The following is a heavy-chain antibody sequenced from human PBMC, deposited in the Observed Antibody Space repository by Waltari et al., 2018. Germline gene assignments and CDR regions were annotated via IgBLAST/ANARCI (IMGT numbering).Heavy chain of an antibody. J-gene: IGHJ4*02. CDR2: IYHSGST. D-gene: IGHD2-15*01. CDR1: IYSITSGHH. Sequence: QVQLRESGPGLVKPSETLSLTCAVSIYSITSGHHWAWIRQSPGKGLEFIGNIYHSGSTYSSPSLGSRVTILVDTSKNQFSLKLSSVTAADTAVYYCARDSYCSGPACYLFDSWVPGALVTVSS. V-gene: IGHV4-38-2*02. CDR3: ARDSYCSGPACYLFDS.